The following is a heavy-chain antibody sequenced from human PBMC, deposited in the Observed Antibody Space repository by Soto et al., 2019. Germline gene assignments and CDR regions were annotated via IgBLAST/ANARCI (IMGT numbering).Heavy chain of an antibody. CDR2: IIPILGMA. D-gene: IGHD2-2*02. CDR3: ANTLAGVLYYFDY. CDR1: GGTFSSYT. V-gene: IGHV1-69*02. J-gene: IGHJ4*02. Sequence: QVQLVQSGAEVKKPGSSVKVSCKASGGTFSSYTISWVRQAPGQGLEWMGRIIPILGMANYAQKFQGRVTITADKSTSTAYMELSSLRSEDTAVYYCANTLAGVLYYFDYWGQGTLVTVSS.